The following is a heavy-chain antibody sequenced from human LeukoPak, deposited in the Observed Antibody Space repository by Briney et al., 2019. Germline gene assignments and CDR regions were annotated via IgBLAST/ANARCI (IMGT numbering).Heavy chain of an antibody. CDR1: GFTFRNYG. CDR2: ISYEASTT. Sequence: GGSLRLSCAASGFTFRNYGMQWVRQAPGKGLEWVAVISYEASTTYYADSVKGRFTISRDNSRNTLSLQMNGLRPEDTAVYYCAKEGPGNYCSAYFDSWGQGTLVTVSS. D-gene: IGHD2-2*01. J-gene: IGHJ4*02. CDR3: AKEGPGNYCSAYFDS. V-gene: IGHV3-30*18.